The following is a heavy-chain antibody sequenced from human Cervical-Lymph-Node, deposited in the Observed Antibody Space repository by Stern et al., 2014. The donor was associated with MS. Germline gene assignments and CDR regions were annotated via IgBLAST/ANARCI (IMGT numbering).Heavy chain of an antibody. D-gene: IGHD6-13*01. V-gene: IGHV4-28*05. J-gene: IGHJ2*01. Sequence: QLQLQESGPGLVKPSDTLSLTCAVSGYSITSSNWWGWVRQPPGKGLEWIGYIDYSGSVSYNSSLKSRLTMSLDTSKNQFSLRLSSVTAVDTAVYYCAKSKLTAPGAGPSYWYFDLWGRGTLVTVSS. CDR2: IDYSGSV. CDR3: AKSKLTAPGAGPSYWYFDL. CDR1: GYSITSSNW.